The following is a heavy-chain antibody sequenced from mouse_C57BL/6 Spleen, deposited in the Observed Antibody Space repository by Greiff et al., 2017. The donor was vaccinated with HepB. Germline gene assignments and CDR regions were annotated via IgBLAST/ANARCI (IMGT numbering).Heavy chain of an antibody. D-gene: IGHD2-5*01. CDR3: ATYYSNYVWFAY. V-gene: IGHV5-9*01. CDR2: ISGGGGNT. CDR1: GFTFSSYT. J-gene: IGHJ3*01. Sequence: DVKLVESGGGLVKPGGSLKLSCAASGFTFSSYTMSWVRQTPEKRLEWVATISGGGGNTYYPDSVKGRFTISRDNAKNTLYLQMSSLRSEDTALYYCATYYSNYVWFAYWGQGTLVTVSA.